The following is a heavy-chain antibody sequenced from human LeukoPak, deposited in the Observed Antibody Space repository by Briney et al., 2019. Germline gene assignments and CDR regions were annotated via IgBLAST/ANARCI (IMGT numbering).Heavy chain of an antibody. CDR1: EFTVSVNY. J-gene: IGHJ4*02. V-gene: IGHV3-30*02. CDR3: ARDNDYGDYVGDY. CDR2: IRYDGSKK. D-gene: IGHD4-17*01. Sequence: GGSLRLSCAASEFTVSVNYMSWVRQAPGKGLEWVAFIRYDGSKKYYADSVKGRFTISRDNSKNSLYLQMNSLRAEDTAVYYCARDNDYGDYVGDYWGQGTLVTVSS.